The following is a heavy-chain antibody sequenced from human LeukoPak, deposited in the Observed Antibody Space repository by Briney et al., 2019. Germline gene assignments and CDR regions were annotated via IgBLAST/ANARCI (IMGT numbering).Heavy chain of an antibody. V-gene: IGHV3-30*04. D-gene: IGHD1-26*01. CDR3: TTEAPFAKWELLQDDY. CDR2: ISSDGSNK. CDR1: GFTFSSYA. Sequence: GGSLRLPCAASGFTFSSYAMHWVRLAPGKGLEWVAVISSDGSNKYYADSVKGRFTISRDNAKNTLYLQMNSLRAEDTAVYYCTTEAPFAKWELLQDDYWGQGTLVTVSS. J-gene: IGHJ4*02.